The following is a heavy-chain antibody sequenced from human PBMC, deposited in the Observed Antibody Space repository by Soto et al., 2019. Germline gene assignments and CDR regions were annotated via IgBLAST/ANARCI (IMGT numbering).Heavy chain of an antibody. Sequence: QVQLMQSGTEVKEPGASDNLSCKASGYTFSSFYIHWVRQAPGQGLGRVGKINPSGVRTNYGQNFQGRVTMTRDTATSTVYMEPSSLRFEDTAVYYCARGRGYSGDDLQEDGFDVWGQGTMVTVS. CDR1: GYTFSSFY. J-gene: IGHJ3*01. CDR2: INPSGVRT. V-gene: IGHV1-46*01. CDR3: ARGRGYSGDDLQEDGFDV. D-gene: IGHD5-12*01.